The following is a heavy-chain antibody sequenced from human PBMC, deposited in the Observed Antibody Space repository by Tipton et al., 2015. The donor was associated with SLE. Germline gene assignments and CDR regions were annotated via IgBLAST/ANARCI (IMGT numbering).Heavy chain of an antibody. J-gene: IGHJ3*02. CDR3: ARVRGYCGGDCYSGAFDI. D-gene: IGHD2-21*01. CDR1: GFTFSNYW. CDR2: ISTDGSST. Sequence: SLRLSCAASGFTFSNYWMHWVRQAPGKGLVWVSRISTDGSSTNYADSVKGRFTTSRDNAKNTLYLQMNSLRAEDTAVYYCARVRGYCGGDCYSGAFDIWGQGTMVTVSS. V-gene: IGHV3-74*01.